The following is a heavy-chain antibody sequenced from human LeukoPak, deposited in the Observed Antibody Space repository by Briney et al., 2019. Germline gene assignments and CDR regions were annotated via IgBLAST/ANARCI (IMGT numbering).Heavy chain of an antibody. J-gene: IGHJ4*02. CDR2: INHRGRT. CDR3: ARRGPPGRFDS. Sequence: SESLSLTCAVYGGCFSGYSWSWVRQRPGKGVEWIGEINHRGRTRYKTSLKSRVTISVDTSKKKFSLKLSSVTAAHTAVYYCARRGPPGRFDSWGERALVTVSS. CDR1: GGCFSGYS. D-gene: IGHD3-10*01. V-gene: IGHV4-34*01.